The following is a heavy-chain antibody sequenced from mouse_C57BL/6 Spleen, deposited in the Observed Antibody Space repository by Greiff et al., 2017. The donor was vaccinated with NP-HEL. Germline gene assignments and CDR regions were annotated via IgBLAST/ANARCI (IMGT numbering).Heavy chain of an antibody. Sequence: VQLQQSGPELVKPGASVKISCKASGYSFTSYYIHWVKQRPGQGLEWIGWIYPGSGNTKYNEKFKGKATLTADTSSSTAYMQLSSLTSEDSAVYYCARSDFYGSHFDYWGQGTTLTVSS. CDR2: IYPGSGNT. D-gene: IGHD1-1*01. V-gene: IGHV1-66*01. J-gene: IGHJ2*01. CDR1: GYSFTSYY. CDR3: ARSDFYGSHFDY.